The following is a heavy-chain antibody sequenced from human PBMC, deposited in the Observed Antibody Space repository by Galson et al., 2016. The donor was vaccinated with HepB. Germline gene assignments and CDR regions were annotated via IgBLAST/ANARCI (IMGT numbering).Heavy chain of an antibody. D-gene: IGHD3-9*01. CDR1: GYTFTHSY. V-gene: IGHV1-46*01. CDR2: INLSDATR. J-gene: IGHJ5*01. CDR3: AGEPGNTGSYDS. Sequence: SVKVSCKASGYTFTHSYMHWVRQAPGQGLEWMGVINLSDATRNHAQKFQGRVTMTWDRSSTTVYMALSSLRSEDTAMYYCAGEPGNTGSYDSWGHGTLVTVSS.